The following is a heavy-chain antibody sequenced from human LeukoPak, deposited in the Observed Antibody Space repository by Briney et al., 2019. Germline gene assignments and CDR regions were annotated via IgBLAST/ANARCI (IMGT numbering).Heavy chain of an antibody. D-gene: IGHD5-12*01. CDR1: GGTFSSYA. CDR3: ARELNSGYEGPWDY. V-gene: IGHV1-69*05. Sequence: SVKVSCKASGGTFSSYAISWVRQAPGQGLEWMGRIIPIFGTANYAQKFQGRVTITTDESTSAAYMELSSLRSEDTAVYYCARELNSGYEGPWDYWGQGTLVTVSS. J-gene: IGHJ4*02. CDR2: IIPIFGTA.